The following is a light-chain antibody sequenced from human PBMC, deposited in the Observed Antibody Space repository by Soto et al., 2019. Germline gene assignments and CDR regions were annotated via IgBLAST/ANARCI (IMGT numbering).Light chain of an antibody. J-gene: IGLJ1*01. CDR3: SSYTRSSTLYV. CDR1: SSDVGGYNY. V-gene: IGLV2-14*01. CDR2: EVS. Sequence: QSVLTQPASVSGSPGQSITISCTGTSSDVGGYNYVSWYQQHPGKAPKLMIYEVSNRPSGVSNRFSGSKSGNTASLTISGLQAEDEADYYCSSYTRSSTLYVFGTGTKVTV.